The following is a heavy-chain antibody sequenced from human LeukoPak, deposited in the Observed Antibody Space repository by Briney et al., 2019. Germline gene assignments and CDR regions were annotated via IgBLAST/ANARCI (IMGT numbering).Heavy chain of an antibody. CDR2: INHSGST. CDR1: GGSFSGHY. D-gene: IGHD3-16*01. V-gene: IGHV4-34*01. CDR3: ARVGDYYYYYYMDV. J-gene: IGHJ6*03. Sequence: SETLSLTCAVCGGSFSGHYWSWIRQPPGKGLEWIGEINHSGSTNYNPSLKSRVTISVDTSKNQFSLKLSSVTAADTAVYYCARVGDYYYYYYMDVWGKGTTVTVSS.